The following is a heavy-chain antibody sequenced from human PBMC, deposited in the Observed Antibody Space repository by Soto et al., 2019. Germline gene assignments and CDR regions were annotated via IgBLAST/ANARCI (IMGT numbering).Heavy chain of an antibody. D-gene: IGHD2-2*01. CDR1: GYTFTSYG. CDR3: ARVESEGLIVVVPAAIFLFDY. V-gene: IGHV1-18*04. CDR2: ISAYNGNT. J-gene: IGHJ4*02. Sequence: KVSCKASGYTFTSYGISWVRRAPGQGLEWMGWISAYNGNTNYAQKLQGRVTMTTDTSTSTAYMELRSLRSDDTAVYYCARVESEGLIVVVPAAIFLFDYWGQGTLVTVSS.